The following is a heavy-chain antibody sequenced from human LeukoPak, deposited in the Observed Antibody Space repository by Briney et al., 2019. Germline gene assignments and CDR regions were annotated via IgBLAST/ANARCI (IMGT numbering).Heavy chain of an antibody. Sequence: SETLSLTCTVSGGSISSYYWSWIRQSAGKGLEWIGRIYTSGSTNYNPSLKSRVTMSVDTSKNQFSLKLSSVTAADTAVYYCARDSSSSWSYYYYGMDVWGQGTTVTVSS. D-gene: IGHD6-13*01. V-gene: IGHV4-4*07. CDR1: GGSISSYY. J-gene: IGHJ6*02. CDR3: ARDSSSSWSYYYYGMDV. CDR2: IYTSGST.